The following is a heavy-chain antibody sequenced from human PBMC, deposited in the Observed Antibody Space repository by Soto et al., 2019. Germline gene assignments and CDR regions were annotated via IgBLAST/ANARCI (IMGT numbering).Heavy chain of an antibody. J-gene: IGHJ4*02. CDR1: GFTFSSYW. CDR2: INSDGSST. V-gene: IGHV3-74*01. D-gene: IGHD6-19*01. CDR3: ASDTTSSGWYYFDY. Sequence: GGSLRLSCAASGFTFSSYWMHWVRQAPGKGLVWVSRINSDGSSTSYADSVKGRFTISRDNAKNTLYLQMNSLRAEDTAVYYCASDTTSSGWYYFDYWGKGTLVTVSS.